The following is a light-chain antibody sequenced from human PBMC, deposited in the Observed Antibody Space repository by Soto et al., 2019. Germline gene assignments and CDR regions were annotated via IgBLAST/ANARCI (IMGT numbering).Light chain of an antibody. CDR1: QSVRSS. CDR2: GAS. CDR3: QQYGSSPIT. J-gene: IGKJ5*01. V-gene: IGKV3-20*01. Sequence: IVLTQSPGTLSLSPGERATLSCRASQSVRSSLAWYHHKPGQAPRLLIYGASSRATGIPDRFSGTVSGTDFTLTISRLEPEDFAVYYCQQYGSSPITFGQGTRLEIK.